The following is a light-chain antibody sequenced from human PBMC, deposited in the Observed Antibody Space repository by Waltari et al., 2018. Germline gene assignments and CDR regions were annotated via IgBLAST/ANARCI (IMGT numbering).Light chain of an antibody. Sequence: EIVMTQSPATLSVSPGERATLSCRASQSVGVTLAWYQQKPDQAPHLLNYDTSTMATGVPAKFSGSGSGTEFTLTISSLQSEDFAIYYCQQYNLWPRTFGQGTRVEIK. CDR3: QQYNLWPRT. V-gene: IGKV3-15*01. J-gene: IGKJ1*01. CDR1: QSVGVT. CDR2: DTS.